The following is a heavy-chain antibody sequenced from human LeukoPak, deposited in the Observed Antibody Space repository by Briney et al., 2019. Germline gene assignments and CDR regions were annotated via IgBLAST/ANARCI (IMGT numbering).Heavy chain of an antibody. CDR2: IKSKTDGGTT. CDR1: GFTFSNAW. V-gene: IGHV3-15*01. D-gene: IGHD2-2*01. CDR3: ARLDCSSTSCYSFNY. J-gene: IGHJ4*02. Sequence: PGGSLRLSCAASGFTFSNAWMSWVRQAPGKGLEWVGRIKSKTDGGTTDYAAPVKGRFTISRDDSKNTLYLQMNSLKASDTAMYYCARLDCSSTSCYSFNYWGQGTLVTVSS.